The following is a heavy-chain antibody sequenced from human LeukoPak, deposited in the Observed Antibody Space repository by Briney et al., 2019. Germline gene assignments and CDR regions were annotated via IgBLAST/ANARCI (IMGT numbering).Heavy chain of an antibody. CDR3: ARGLPQYYDFWSGPYFDY. J-gene: IGHJ4*02. D-gene: IGHD3-3*01. CDR2: IYHSGST. V-gene: IGHV4-38-2*01. Sequence: PSETLSLTCVVSGYSISRGYYWGWIRQPPGKGLEWIGSIYHSGSTYYNPSLKSRVTISVDTSKNQFSLKLSSVTAADTAVYYCARGLPQYYDFWSGPYFDYWGQGTLVTVSS. CDR1: GYSISRGYY.